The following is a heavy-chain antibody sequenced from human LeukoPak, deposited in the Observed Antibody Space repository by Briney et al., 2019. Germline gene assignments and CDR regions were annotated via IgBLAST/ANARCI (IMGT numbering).Heavy chain of an antibody. V-gene: IGHV1-46*01. CDR2: INPNGGST. CDR1: GYTFTSYF. D-gene: IGHD5-24*01. CDR3: ARGIGNGYRLFDY. J-gene: IGHJ4*02. Sequence: GASVKVSCKASGYTFTSYFMHWVRQAPGQGLEWMGIINPNGGSTSNAQTFQGRGTMTRYTSTGTDFIEMSIQRSEDTAVYYCARGIGNGYRLFDYWGQGTLVTVSS.